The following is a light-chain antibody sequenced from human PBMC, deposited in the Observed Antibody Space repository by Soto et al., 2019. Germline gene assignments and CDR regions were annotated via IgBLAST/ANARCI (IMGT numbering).Light chain of an antibody. CDR1: QSVSSN. V-gene: IGKV3-15*01. Sequence: EIVMTQSPATLSVSPGERATLSCRASQSVSSNLAWYQQKPGQAPRLLIYGASTRATGIPARFSGSASGPEFTLNIHSLPSADFAVYSCPQYNNWPWTFGQGTKVEIK. J-gene: IGKJ1*01. CDR2: GAS. CDR3: PQYNNWPWT.